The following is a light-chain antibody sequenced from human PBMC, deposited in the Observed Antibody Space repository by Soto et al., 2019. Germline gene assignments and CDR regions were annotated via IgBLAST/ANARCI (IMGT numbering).Light chain of an antibody. V-gene: IGKV1-27*01. CDR3: QKYNSAPLT. Sequence: DIQMTQSPSSLSASLGDRVTVTCRASQKIHNFVSWYQQKPGQAPKLLIYAASTLQAGVPSRFSGSGSGTDFTLTISSLQPEDVAAYYCQKYNSAPLTFGGGTKVDIK. J-gene: IGKJ4*01. CDR2: AAS. CDR1: QKIHNF.